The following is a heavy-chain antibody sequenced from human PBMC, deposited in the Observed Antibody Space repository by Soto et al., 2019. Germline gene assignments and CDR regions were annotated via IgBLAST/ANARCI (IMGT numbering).Heavy chain of an antibody. Sequence: ASVKVSCKASGGTFSSYTISWVRQAPGQGLEWMGRIIPILGIANYAQKFQGRVTITADKSTSTAYMELSSLRSEDTAVYYCARGKIFGVVIMDYYFDYWGQGTLVTVSS. V-gene: IGHV1-69*02. CDR3: ARGKIFGVVIMDYYFDY. J-gene: IGHJ4*02. D-gene: IGHD3-3*01. CDR2: IIPILGIA. CDR1: GGTFSSYT.